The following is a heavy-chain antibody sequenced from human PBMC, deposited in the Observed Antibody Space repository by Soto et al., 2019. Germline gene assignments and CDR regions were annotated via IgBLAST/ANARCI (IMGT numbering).Heavy chain of an antibody. V-gene: IGHV3-21*02. CDR3: TRDQGGSYDSWFDP. CDR1: TFSMYS. CDR2: ISSGGVYI. D-gene: IGHD1-26*01. Sequence: EVQIVESRGGLVQPGGSLRLSCNFTFSMYSMDWVRQAPGKGLEWVASISSGGVYIKYADSVKGRFTISRDNAKNSVSLQMNSLRVDDTALYFCTRDQGGSYDSWFDPWGQGTLVTVSS. J-gene: IGHJ5*02.